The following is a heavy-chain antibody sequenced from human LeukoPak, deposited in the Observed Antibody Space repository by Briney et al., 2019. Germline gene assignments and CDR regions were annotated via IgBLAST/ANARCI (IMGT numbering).Heavy chain of an antibody. CDR2: IKQDGSEK. J-gene: IGHJ3*02. CDR3: ARDRLPPEYYYSSGSYQSAFDI. V-gene: IGHV3-7*01. Sequence: GGSLRLSCAASGFTFSSYWMSWVRQAPGKGREWVANIKQDGSEKYYVDSVKGRFTISRDNAKNSLYRQMNSLRAEDTAVYYCARDRLPPEYYYSSGSYQSAFDIWGQGTMVTVSS. CDR1: GFTFSSYW. D-gene: IGHD3-10*01.